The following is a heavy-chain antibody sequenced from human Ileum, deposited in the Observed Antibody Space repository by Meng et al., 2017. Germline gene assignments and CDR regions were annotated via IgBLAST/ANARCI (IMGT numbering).Heavy chain of an antibody. CDR2: IYYGGST. J-gene: IGHJ4*02. CDR3: ARRAHYGDPPR. Sequence: QVQLQESGPGLVKPSQTLSLNCTVSGGSITSGDYYWSWIRRPPGKGLEWIGSIYYGGSTYYNPSLKSRVTISVDTSTNQFSLKLISVTAADTAVYYCARRAHYGDPPRWGQGTLVTVSS. V-gene: IGHV4-39*01. CDR1: GGSITSGDYY. D-gene: IGHD4-17*01.